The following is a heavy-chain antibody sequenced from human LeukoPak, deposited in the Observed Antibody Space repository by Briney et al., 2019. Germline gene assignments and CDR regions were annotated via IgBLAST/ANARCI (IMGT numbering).Heavy chain of an antibody. CDR3: ARAPSEIGGYYPEYFRH. CDR2: IKSDGST. J-gene: IGHJ1*01. CDR1: GFTFSSYW. V-gene: IGHV3-74*01. D-gene: IGHD3-22*01. Sequence: PGGSLRLSCAASGFTFSSYWMHWVRQAPGKGLLWVSRIKSDGSTNYADSVKGRFTISRDNAKNTLSLQMSSLRAEDTGVYYCARAPSEIGGYYPEYFRHWGQGTLVTVSS.